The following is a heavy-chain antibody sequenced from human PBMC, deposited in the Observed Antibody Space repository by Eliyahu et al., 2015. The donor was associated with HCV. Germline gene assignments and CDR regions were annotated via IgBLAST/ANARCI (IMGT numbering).Heavy chain of an antibody. J-gene: IGHJ4*02. Sequence: QVQLVESGGGVVQPGRSLXLSCXASGFXFXSYAMHWVRQAPGKGLGWVAVISYDGSNKYYADSVKGRFTISRDNSKNTLYLQMNSLRAEDTAVYYCARDQSITMVRGVLDYWGQGTLVTVSS. CDR3: ARDQSITMVRGVLDY. CDR1: GFXFXSYA. CDR2: ISYDGSNK. V-gene: IGHV3-30-3*01. D-gene: IGHD3-10*01.